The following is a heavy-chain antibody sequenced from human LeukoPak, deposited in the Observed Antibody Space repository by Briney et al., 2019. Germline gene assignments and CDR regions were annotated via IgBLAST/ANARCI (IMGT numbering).Heavy chain of an antibody. CDR2: IGTARDT. CDR3: ARAGPWFSDAYDI. CDR1: GFTFSAYD. D-gene: IGHD3-10*01. V-gene: IGHV3-13*01. Sequence: GGSLRLSCAASGFTFSAYDMHWVRQAAGKGLEWVSGIGTARDTHYSDSVKGRFTTSRENAMNSFYLQMNSLTVGDTAVYYCARAGPWFSDAYDIRGQGTMVTVSS. J-gene: IGHJ3*02.